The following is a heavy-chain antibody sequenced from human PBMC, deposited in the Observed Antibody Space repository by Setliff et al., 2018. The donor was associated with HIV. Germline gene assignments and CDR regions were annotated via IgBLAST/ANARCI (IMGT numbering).Heavy chain of an antibody. CDR1: GFAVESTH. J-gene: IGHJ2*01. V-gene: IGHV3-53*05. Sequence: LRLSCAVSGFAVESTHMSWVRQVPGKGLEWLSVIYPVPNTHYADSVKVQIRVTMTTDTSTNTAYMELRSLRSDDTAVYYCAREERTYFDRRGSRWFFDLWGRGTLVTVSS. D-gene: IGHD3-22*01. CDR2: IYPVPNT. CDR3: AREERTYFDRRGSRWFFDL.